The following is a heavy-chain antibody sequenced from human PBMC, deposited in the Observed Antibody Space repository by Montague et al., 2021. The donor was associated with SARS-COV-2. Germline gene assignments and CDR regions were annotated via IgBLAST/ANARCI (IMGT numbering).Heavy chain of an antibody. D-gene: IGHD3-3*01. CDR3: ARLNFHITIFGVVSSRVFDY. V-gene: IGHV4-39*01. CDR2: IYYSGST. J-gene: IGHJ4*02. CDR1: GGSISSSSNY. Sequence: SETLSLTRTVSGGSISSSSNYWGWIRQPPGKGLEWIGNIYYSGSTYYNPSLKSRVTISVDTSKNQFSLKLSSVTAADTAVYYCARLNFHITIFGVVSSRVFDYWGQGTLVTVSS.